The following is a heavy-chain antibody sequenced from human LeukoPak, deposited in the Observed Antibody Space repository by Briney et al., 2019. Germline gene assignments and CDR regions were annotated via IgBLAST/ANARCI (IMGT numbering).Heavy chain of an antibody. J-gene: IGHJ5*02. CDR3: ARTGSSSCWFDP. D-gene: IGHD6-6*01. V-gene: IGHV4-34*01. CDR1: GGSISSYY. CDR2: INHSGST. Sequence: PSETLSLTCTVSGGSISSYYWSWIRQPPGKGLEWIGEINHSGSTNYNPSLKSRVTISVDTSKNQFSLKLSSVTAADTAVYYCARTGSSSCWFDPWGQGTLVTVSS.